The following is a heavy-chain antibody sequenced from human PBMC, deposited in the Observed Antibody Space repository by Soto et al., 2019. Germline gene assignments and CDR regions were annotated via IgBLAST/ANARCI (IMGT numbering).Heavy chain of an antibody. Sequence: QVQLQESGPGLVKPSQTLSLTCTVSGGSISSGNYYWSWIRQPPGKGLEWIGFISYSGSTYYSTSLKCRVTISVDTSKSQFSLNLSFVTAADTAMYYCATMGTPATGLYFFDYWGQGSLVTVSS. D-gene: IGHD2-15*01. CDR2: ISYSGST. CDR3: ATMGTPATGLYFFDY. V-gene: IGHV4-30-4*01. CDR1: GGSISSGNYY. J-gene: IGHJ4*02.